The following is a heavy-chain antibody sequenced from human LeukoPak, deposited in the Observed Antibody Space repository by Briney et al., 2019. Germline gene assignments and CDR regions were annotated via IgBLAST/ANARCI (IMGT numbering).Heavy chain of an antibody. CDR1: RFTFSSYA. V-gene: IGHV3-23*01. Sequence: PGGSLRLSCVASRFTFSSYAMSWVRQAPGKGLEWVSAISGSGGSTYYPDSVKGRFTISRDNSRDTMYLQMNRLRAEDTAVYYCAKGCYDYVWGSYYFDYWGQGTLVTVSS. D-gene: IGHD3-16*01. CDR2: ISGSGGST. CDR3: AKGCYDYVWGSYYFDY. J-gene: IGHJ4*02.